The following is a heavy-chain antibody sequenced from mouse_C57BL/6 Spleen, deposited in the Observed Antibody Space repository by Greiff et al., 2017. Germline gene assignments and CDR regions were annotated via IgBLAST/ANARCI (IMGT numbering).Heavy chain of an antibody. CDR3: ARNHMSTDWCAY. CDR2: ISSGGSYT. D-gene: IGHD2-1*01. CDR1: GFTFSSYG. J-gene: IGHJ3*01. Sequence: HLVESGGDLVKPGGSLKFSCAASGFTFSSYGLPWVRQTPDQRLEWVATISSGGSYTYYPASVKGRFTITRYNAKNTLYLQMSSLKSEDTAMXYYARNHMSTDWCAYWGQGTLVTGSA. V-gene: IGHV5-6*01.